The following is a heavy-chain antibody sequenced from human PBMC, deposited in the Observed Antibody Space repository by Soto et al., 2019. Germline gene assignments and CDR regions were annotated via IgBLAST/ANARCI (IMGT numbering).Heavy chain of an antibody. CDR3: ARADYGDYESAFDI. CDR2: IIPILGIA. CDR1: GYTFTSYG. Sequence: SVKVSCKASGYTFTSYGISWVRQAPGQGLEWMGRIIPILGIANYAQKFQGRVTITADKSTSTAYMELSSLRSEDTAVYYCARADYGDYESAFDIWGQGTMVTVS. D-gene: IGHD4-17*01. V-gene: IGHV1-69*04. J-gene: IGHJ3*02.